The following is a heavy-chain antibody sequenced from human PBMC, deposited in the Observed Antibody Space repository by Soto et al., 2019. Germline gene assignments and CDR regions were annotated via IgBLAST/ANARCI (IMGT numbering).Heavy chain of an antibody. CDR3: ARASMTTVTSPTPY. CDR2: ISSSGSTT. D-gene: IGHD4-17*01. CDR1: GFTFSSYS. J-gene: IGHJ4*02. V-gene: IGHV3-48*01. Sequence: GGSLRLSCAASGFTFSSYSMNWVRQAPGKGLEWVSYISSSGSTTYYADSVKGRFTISRDNSKNTLYLQMNSLRAEDTAVYYCARASMTTVTSPTPYWGQGTLVTVSS.